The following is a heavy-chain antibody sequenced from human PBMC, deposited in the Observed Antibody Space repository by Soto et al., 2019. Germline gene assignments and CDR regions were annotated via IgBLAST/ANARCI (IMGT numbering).Heavy chain of an antibody. V-gene: IGHV3-48*01. D-gene: IGHD3-16*02. CDR3: ARDLRYDYVWGTYRYYGMDV. CDR2: ISSSSSTI. J-gene: IGHJ6*02. Sequence: VSYISSSSSTIYYADSVKGRFTISRDNAKNSLYLQMNSLRAEDTAVYYCARDLRYDYVWGTYRYYGMDVWGQGTTVTVSS.